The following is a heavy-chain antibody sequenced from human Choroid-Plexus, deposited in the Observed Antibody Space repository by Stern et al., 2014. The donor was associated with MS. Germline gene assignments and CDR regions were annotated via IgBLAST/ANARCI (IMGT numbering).Heavy chain of an antibody. CDR1: GFTFRTYA. J-gene: IGHJ3*02. Sequence: MQLVQSGGDLVQPGESLRLSCAASGFTFRTYAMSWVRQAPGKGLEGVSGISGRGGNINYADSAMGRFTISRDNPTNTLYLQMNSLRAEDTAVYYCAKDLRASSGYYSLVGAFDIWGQGTMVTVSS. CDR2: ISGRGGNI. D-gene: IGHD3-22*01. CDR3: AKDLRASSGYYSLVGAFDI. V-gene: IGHV3-23*04.